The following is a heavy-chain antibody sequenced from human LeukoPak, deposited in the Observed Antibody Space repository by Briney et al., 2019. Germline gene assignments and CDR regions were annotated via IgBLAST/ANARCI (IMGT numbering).Heavy chain of an antibody. CDR3: AKDRPNYHESNGHYYRRDGDF. V-gene: IGHV3-9*01. CDR1: GFTFDDYA. Sequence: GGSLRLSCAASGFTFDDYAMHWVRQAPGKGLEWVSGISWNSGSIGYADSVKGRFTISRDNAKNSLYLQMSSLRAGDTAVYYCAKDRPNYHESNGHYYRRDGDFWGQGTLVTVSS. D-gene: IGHD3-3*01. CDR2: ISWNSGSI. J-gene: IGHJ4*02.